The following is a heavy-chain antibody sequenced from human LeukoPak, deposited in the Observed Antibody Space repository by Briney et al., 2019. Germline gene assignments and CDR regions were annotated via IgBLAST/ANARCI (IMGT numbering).Heavy chain of an antibody. CDR1: DFTVSSNY. Sequence: GGSLRLSCAASDFTVSSNYMTWVRQPPGKGLEWVSVIHKNAITSYADTVRGRFTISRDNSKNTLYLQMNNLRVDDTAVYYCARSLRIRGVPDYMDVWGKGTTVTVYS. CDR3: ARSLRIRGVPDYMDV. D-gene: IGHD3-10*01. CDR2: IHKNAIT. V-gene: IGHV3-53*01. J-gene: IGHJ6*03.